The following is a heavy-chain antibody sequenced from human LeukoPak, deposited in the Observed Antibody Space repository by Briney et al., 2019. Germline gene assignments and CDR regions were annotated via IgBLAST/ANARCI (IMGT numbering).Heavy chain of an antibody. CDR2: IKQDGSEK. J-gene: IGHJ4*02. Sequence: GSLRLSCAASGVMFPSYWMTWVRQAPGKGLEWVANIKQDGSEKYYVDSVKGRFTISRDNAKNSVYLQMNSLRAEDTAVYYCARRHHFGFLDSWGQGTLVTVSS. V-gene: IGHV3-7*04. CDR3: ARRHHFGFLDS. CDR1: GVMFPSYW. D-gene: IGHD3-10*01.